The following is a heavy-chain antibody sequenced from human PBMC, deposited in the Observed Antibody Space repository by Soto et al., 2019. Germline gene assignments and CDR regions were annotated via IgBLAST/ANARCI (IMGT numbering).Heavy chain of an antibody. CDR1: GFTFSNYA. Sequence: LRLSCAASGFTFSNYAMHWVRQAPGKGLEWVSVISHDGSNKYFAASVKGRFTLSRDNSTNTLYLQMNSLRPEDTAVYYCARALYCTSTSCYIAVSVLGMDVWGQGTTVTVSS. V-gene: IGHV3-30-3*01. CDR3: ARALYCTSTSCYIAVSVLGMDV. D-gene: IGHD2-2*02. CDR2: ISHDGSNK. J-gene: IGHJ6*02.